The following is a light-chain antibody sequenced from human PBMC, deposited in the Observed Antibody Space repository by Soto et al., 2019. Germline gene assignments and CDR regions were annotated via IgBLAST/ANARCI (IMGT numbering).Light chain of an antibody. V-gene: IGKV3-20*01. CDR1: RTVNSQ. CDR3: QQYGSLPIT. J-gene: IGKJ1*01. Sequence: EIVLTQSPGTLSLSPGERATLSCRASRTVNSQLAWYQQKPGQAPRLLIYDTFNRAAGIPARFSGSGSGTDFTLNISRLEPEDFVVYYCQQYGSLPITFGQGTKVDIK. CDR2: DTF.